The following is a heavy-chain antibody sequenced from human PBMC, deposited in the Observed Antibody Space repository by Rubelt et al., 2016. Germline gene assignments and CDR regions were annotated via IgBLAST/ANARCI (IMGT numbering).Heavy chain of an antibody. CDR2: IYYSGST. D-gene: IGHD2-15*01. CDR1: GGSISSDY. V-gene: IGHV4-59*12. J-gene: IGHJ3*02. Sequence: GPGLVKPSETLSLTCTVSGGSISSDYWSWIRQPPGKGLEWIGYIYYSGSTNYNPSLKSRVIISVDTSKNQFSLNFSSVTAADTAVYYCARKLVVSPIRIWGQGTMVTVSS. CDR3: ARKLVVSPIRI.